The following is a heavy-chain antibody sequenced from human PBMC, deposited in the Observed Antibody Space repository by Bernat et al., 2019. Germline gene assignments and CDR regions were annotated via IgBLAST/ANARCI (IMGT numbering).Heavy chain of an antibody. J-gene: IGHJ4*02. CDR1: GFTVSSNY. D-gene: IGHD6-19*01. Sequence: EVQLVESGGGLVKPGGSLRLSCAASGFTVSSNYMSWVRQAPGKGLEWVSVIYSGGSTYYADSVKGRFTISRDNSKNTLYLQMNSLRAEDTAVYYCARNTGYSSGWYNDYWGQGTLVTVSS. CDR3: ARNTGYSSGWYNDY. V-gene: IGHV3-66*01. CDR2: IYSGGST.